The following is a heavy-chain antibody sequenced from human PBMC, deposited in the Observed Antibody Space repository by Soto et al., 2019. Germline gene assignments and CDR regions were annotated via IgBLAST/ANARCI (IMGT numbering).Heavy chain of an antibody. CDR2: ISYDGSNK. J-gene: IGHJ4*02. Sequence: LRLSCAASGFTFSSYGMHWVRQAPGKGLEWVAVISYDGSNKYYADSVKGRFTISRDNSKNTLYLQMNSLRAEDTAVYYCAKDVRGYCSGGSCSNPFDYWGQGTLVTVSS. D-gene: IGHD2-15*01. V-gene: IGHV3-30*18. CDR3: AKDVRGYCSGGSCSNPFDY. CDR1: GFTFSSYG.